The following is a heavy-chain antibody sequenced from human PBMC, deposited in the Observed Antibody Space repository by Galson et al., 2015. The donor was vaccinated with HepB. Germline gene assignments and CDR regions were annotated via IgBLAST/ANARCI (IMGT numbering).Heavy chain of an antibody. D-gene: IGHD2-15*01. Sequence: SLRLSCAVSGFTFSSYAMSWVRQAPGKGLEWVSAISGSGGSTYYADSVKGRFTISRDNSKNTLYLQMNSLRAEDTAVYYCAKDLELGYCSGGSCYSGVYWGQGTLVIVSS. CDR2: ISGSGGST. CDR3: AKDLELGYCSGGSCYSGVY. CDR1: GFTFSSYA. V-gene: IGHV3-23*01. J-gene: IGHJ4*02.